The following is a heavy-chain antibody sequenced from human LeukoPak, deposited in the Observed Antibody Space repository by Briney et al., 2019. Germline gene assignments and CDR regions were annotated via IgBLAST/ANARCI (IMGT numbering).Heavy chain of an antibody. CDR1: GFTFSTYS. D-gene: IGHD6-13*01. Sequence: TGGSLRLSCAASGFTFSTYSMNWVRQAPGKGLEWVSYISSGSNSIYQADSVKGRFTISRDNAKNSLYLQMNSLRAEDTAVYFCARGAATGASRFDYWGQGILVTVSS. V-gene: IGHV3-48*04. CDR3: ARGAATGASRFDY. J-gene: IGHJ4*02. CDR2: ISSGSNSI.